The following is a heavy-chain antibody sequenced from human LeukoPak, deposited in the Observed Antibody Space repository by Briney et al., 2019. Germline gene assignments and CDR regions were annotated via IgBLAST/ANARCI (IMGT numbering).Heavy chain of an antibody. D-gene: IGHD3-10*01. CDR3: ARSRPPLWFGELSLVFDY. CDR2: IYYSGST. CDR1: GGSISSSSYY. J-gene: IGHJ4*02. V-gene: IGHV4-61*05. Sequence: PSETLSLTCTVSGGSISSSSYYWSWIRQPPGKGLEWIGYIYYSGSTNYNPSLKSRVTISVDTSKNQFSLKLSSVTAADTAVYYCARSRPPLWFGELSLVFDYWGQGTLVTVSS.